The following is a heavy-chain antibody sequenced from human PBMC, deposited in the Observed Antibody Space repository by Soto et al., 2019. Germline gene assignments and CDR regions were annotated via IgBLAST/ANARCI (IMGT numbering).Heavy chain of an antibody. CDR2: IYYSGST. CDR1: GGSISSSSYY. V-gene: IGHV4-39*01. CDR3: ASSVTTYNWFDP. J-gene: IGHJ5*02. D-gene: IGHD4-17*01. Sequence: PSETLSLTCTVSGGSISSSSYYWGWIRQPPGKGLEWIGSIYYSGSTYYNPSLKSRVTISVDTSKNQFSLKLSSVTAADTAVYYCASSVTTYNWFDPWGQGTLVTVSS.